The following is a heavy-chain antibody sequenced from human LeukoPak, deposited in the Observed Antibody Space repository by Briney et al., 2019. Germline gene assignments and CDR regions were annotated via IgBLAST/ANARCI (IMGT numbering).Heavy chain of an antibody. V-gene: IGHV3-7*04. Sequence: GGSLRLSCAASGFTFSTFWMSWVRQVPGKGLERVANIKQDGSEKFYVDSVKGRFTISRDNAKNSLYLQLNSLRAEDTAVYYCARETGVTYNSDWWFYFDFWGQGTLVTVSS. J-gene: IGHJ4*02. CDR2: IKQDGSEK. D-gene: IGHD2-8*02. CDR3: ARETGVTYNSDWWFYFDF. CDR1: GFTFSTFW.